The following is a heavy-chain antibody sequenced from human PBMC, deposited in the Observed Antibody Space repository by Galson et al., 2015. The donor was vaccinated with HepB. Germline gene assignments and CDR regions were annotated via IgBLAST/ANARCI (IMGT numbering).Heavy chain of an antibody. Sequence: PALVKPTQTLTLTCTFSGFSLSTSGMCVSWIRQPPGKALEWLALIDWDDDKYYSASLKTRLTISKDTSKNQVVLTMTNMDPVDTATYYCARIGSGWSHAFDIWGQGTMVTVSS. CDR1: GFSLSTSGMC. D-gene: IGHD6-19*01. CDR2: IDWDDDK. V-gene: IGHV2-70*01. J-gene: IGHJ3*02. CDR3: ARIGSGWSHAFDI.